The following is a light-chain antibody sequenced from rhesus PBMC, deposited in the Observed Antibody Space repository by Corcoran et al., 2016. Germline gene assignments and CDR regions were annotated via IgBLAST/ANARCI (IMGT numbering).Light chain of an antibody. Sequence: DIQMTQSPSSLSASVGDTFTITCRASQDFCSYLSWFQQKPGKAPKLLFYAETTLQSGVPSRFSGSGSGTEFTLTISSLQPEDFATYYFQQYNSDPYSFSQGTKVEIK. CDR3: QQYNSDPYS. J-gene: IGKJ2*01. CDR2: AET. V-gene: IGKV1-28*02. CDR1: QDFCSY.